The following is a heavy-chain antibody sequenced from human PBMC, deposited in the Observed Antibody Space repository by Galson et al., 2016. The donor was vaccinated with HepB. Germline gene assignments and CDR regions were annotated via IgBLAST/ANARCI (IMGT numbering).Heavy chain of an antibody. CDR2: IIPIFGTA. V-gene: IGHV1-69*13. J-gene: IGHJ4*02. D-gene: IGHD6-6*01. CDR3: ARDSLAPGLYSSSSYSPSYYFDY. Sequence: SVKVSCKASGYTFISDDINWVRQAPGQGLEWMGGIIPIFGTANYAQKFHGRVTITADESTSTAYMELSSLRSEDTAVYYCARDSLAPGLYSSSSYSPSYYFDYWGQGTLVTVSS. CDR1: GYTFISDD.